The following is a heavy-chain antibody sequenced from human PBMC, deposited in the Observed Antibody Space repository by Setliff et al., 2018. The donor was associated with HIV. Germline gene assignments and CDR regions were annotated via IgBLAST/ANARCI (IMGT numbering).Heavy chain of an antibody. CDR1: GTSFSDHY. CDR3: VRWYYCVSGACYRADY. Sequence: LSLTCSVSGTSFSDHYWSWVRQTPGKGLEWIGEMNQSGTTNYNPSLKSRVTMSIDTSERQFSLKLTSVTAADTAVYYCVRWYYCVSGACYRADYWGQGTMVTVSS. V-gene: IGHV4-34*01. D-gene: IGHD2-21*02. J-gene: IGHJ4*02. CDR2: MNQSGTT.